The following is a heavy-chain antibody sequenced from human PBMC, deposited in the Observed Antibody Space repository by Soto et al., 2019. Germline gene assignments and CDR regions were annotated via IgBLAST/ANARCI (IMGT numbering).Heavy chain of an antibody. CDR1: GYTFTGYY. D-gene: IGHD1-26*01. J-gene: IGHJ4*02. CDR2: INPNSGGT. Sequence: VQLVQSGAEVRKPGASVKVSCKASGYTFTGYYIHWVRQAPGQGLEWMGWINPNSGGTNYAQKFQGWVTMTRDTSNTTAYMELSRLRSDDTAIYYCARGRVVGAIRYFDYWGQGTLVTVSS. CDR3: ARGRVVGAIRYFDY. V-gene: IGHV1-2*04.